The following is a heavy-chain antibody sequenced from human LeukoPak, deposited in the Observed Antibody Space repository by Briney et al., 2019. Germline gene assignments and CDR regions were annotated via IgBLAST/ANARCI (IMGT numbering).Heavy chain of an antibody. CDR2: ISSSSSYI. CDR3: AREDRYYYYMDV. D-gene: IGHD1-14*01. CDR1: GFTFSTNS. Sequence: PGGSPRLSCAASGFTFSTNSMNWVRQAPGKGLEWVSSISSSSSYIYYADSVKGRFTISRDNAKNSLYLQMNSLRAEDTAVYYCAREDRYYYYMDVWGKGTTVTVSS. J-gene: IGHJ6*03. V-gene: IGHV3-21*01.